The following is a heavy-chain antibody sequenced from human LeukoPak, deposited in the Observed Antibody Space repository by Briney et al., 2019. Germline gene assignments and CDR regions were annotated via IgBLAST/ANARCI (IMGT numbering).Heavy chain of an antibody. CDR2: IYYSGST. Sequence: SETLSLTCTDSGGSISSYYWSWIRQPPGKGLEWIGYIYYSGSTNYNPSLKSRVTISVDTSKNQFSLKLSSVTAADTAVYYCARDRLHYDILTGYSSRRYFDLWGRGTLVTVSS. CDR3: ARDRLHYDILTGYSSRRYFDL. D-gene: IGHD3-9*01. V-gene: IGHV4-59*01. CDR1: GGSISSYY. J-gene: IGHJ2*01.